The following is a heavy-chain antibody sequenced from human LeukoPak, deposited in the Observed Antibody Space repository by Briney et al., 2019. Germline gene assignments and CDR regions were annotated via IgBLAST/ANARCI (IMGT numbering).Heavy chain of an antibody. CDR1: GFTFSSYA. Sequence: GGSLRLSCAASGFTFSSYAMSWVRQAPGKGLEWVSAISGSGGSTYYADSVKGRFTISRDNSKNTLYLQMNSLRAEDTAVYYCAKDRRFGELFRQNWFDPWGQGTLVTVSS. D-gene: IGHD3-10*01. J-gene: IGHJ5*02. CDR2: ISGSGGST. CDR3: AKDRRFGELFRQNWFDP. V-gene: IGHV3-23*01.